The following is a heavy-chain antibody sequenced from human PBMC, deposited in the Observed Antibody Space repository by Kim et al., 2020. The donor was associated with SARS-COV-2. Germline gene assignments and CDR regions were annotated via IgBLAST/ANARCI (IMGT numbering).Heavy chain of an antibody. J-gene: IGHJ4*02. CDR2: TYYRSKWYN. CDR1: GDSVSSNSAA. Sequence: SQTLSLTCAISGDSVSSNSAAWNWIRQSPSRGLEWLGRTYYRSKWYNDYAVSVKSRITINPDTSKNQFSLQLNSVTPEDTAVYYCARAAQTYYDFWSGYGSPFDYWGQGTLVTVSS. CDR3: ARAAQTYYDFWSGYGSPFDY. V-gene: IGHV6-1*01. D-gene: IGHD3-3*01.